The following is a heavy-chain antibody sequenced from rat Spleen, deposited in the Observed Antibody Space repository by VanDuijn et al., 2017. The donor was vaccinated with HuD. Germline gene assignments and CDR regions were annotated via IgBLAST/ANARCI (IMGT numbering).Heavy chain of an antibody. V-gene: IGHV3-1*01. CDR2: ISYSGIT. Sequence: EVQLQESGPGLVKPSQSLSLTCSVTGDSISSNFWGWIRKFPGNKMEWMGYISYSGITDYNPSLKSRISITRATSKNQFFLQLNSVTTEDTATYYCARYRGSLQWPFDYWGQGVMVTVSS. CDR1: GDSISSNF. CDR3: ARYRGSLQWPFDY. J-gene: IGHJ2*01. D-gene: IGHD1-1*01.